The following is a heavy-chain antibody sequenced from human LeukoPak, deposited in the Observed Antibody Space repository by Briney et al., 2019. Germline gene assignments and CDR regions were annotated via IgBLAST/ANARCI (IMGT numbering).Heavy chain of an antibody. CDR1: GFTFSSYG. CDR3: AKGYEAAADAFDI. Sequence: GGSLRLSCAASGFTFSSYGMHWVRQAPGKGLEWVAFIRYDGSNKYYADSVKGRFTISRDNSKNTLYLQMNSLRAEDTAVYYCAKGYEAAADAFDIWGQGTMVTVSS. J-gene: IGHJ3*02. V-gene: IGHV3-30*02. D-gene: IGHD6-13*01. CDR2: IRYDGSNK.